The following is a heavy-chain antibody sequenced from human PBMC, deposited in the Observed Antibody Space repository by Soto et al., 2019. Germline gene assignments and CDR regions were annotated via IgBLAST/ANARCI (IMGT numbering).Heavy chain of an antibody. CDR3: ARGAFGEQQLVLPVDY. CDR1: GFTFSSYA. V-gene: IGHV3-30-3*01. CDR2: ISYDGSNK. D-gene: IGHD6-13*01. J-gene: IGHJ4*02. Sequence: QVQLVESGGGVVQPGRSLRLSCAASGFTFSSYAMHWVRQAPGKGLEWVAVISYDGSNKYYADSVKGRFTISRDNSKNTLYLQMNGLRAEDTAVYYCARGAFGEQQLVLPVDYWGQGTLVTVSS.